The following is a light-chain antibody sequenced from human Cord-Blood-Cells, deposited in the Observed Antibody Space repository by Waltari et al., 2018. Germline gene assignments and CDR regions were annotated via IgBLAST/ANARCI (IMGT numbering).Light chain of an antibody. CDR3: QQSYSTPQS. CDR1: QSISSY. Sequence: DIQMTQSPSSMSASVGDRVTITCRASQSISSYLNWYQQKQGKAPKLLIYAASSFQSGVPSRFSGSGSGTDFTLTISSLQPEDFATYYCQQSYSTPQSFGQGTKLEIK. V-gene: IGKV1-39*01. J-gene: IGKJ2*03. CDR2: AAS.